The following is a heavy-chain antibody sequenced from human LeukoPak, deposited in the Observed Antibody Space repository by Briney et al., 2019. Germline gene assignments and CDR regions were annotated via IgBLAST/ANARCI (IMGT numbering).Heavy chain of an antibody. D-gene: IGHD3-22*01. Sequence: ASVKVSCKASGYTFTSSGISWVRQAPGQGLEWIGWISGYNGNTNYAQKVQGRVTMTTDTSTRTAYMELRSLRSDDTAVYYCAREGYYDSSGYSQVQYYYYGMDVWGQGTTVIVSS. J-gene: IGHJ6*02. V-gene: IGHV1-18*01. CDR1: GYTFTSSG. CDR2: ISGYNGNT. CDR3: AREGYYDSSGYSQVQYYYYGMDV.